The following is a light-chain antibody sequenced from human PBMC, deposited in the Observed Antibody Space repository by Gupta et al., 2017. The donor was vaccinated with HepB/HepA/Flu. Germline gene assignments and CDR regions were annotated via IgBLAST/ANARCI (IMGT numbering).Light chain of an antibody. J-gene: IGKJ2*01. CDR2: LGS. CDR3: MQALQTPYT. CDR1: QSLLHSNGYNY. Sequence: DIVMPQSPLSLPVTPGGPASISCRSSQSLLHSNGYNYLDWYLQKPGQSPQLLIYLGSNRASGVPDRFSGSGSGTDFTLKISRVEAEDVGVYYCMQALQTPYTFGQGTKLEIK. V-gene: IGKV2-28*01.